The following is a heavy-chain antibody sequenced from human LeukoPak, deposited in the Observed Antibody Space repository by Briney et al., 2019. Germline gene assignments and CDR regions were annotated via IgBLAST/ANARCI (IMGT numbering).Heavy chain of an antibody. D-gene: IGHD6-6*01. CDR2: IYHSGST. CDR1: GGSISSGDYY. Sequence: SQTLSLTCTVSGGSISSGDYYWSWIRQPPGKGLEWIGYIYHSGSTYYNPSLKSRVTISVDRSKNQFSLKLSSVTAADTAVYYCARASDDWFDPWGQGTLVTVSS. CDR3: ARASDDWFDP. J-gene: IGHJ5*02. V-gene: IGHV4-30-2*01.